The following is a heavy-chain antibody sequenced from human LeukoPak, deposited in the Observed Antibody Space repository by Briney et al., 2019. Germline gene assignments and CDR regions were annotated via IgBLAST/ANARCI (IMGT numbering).Heavy chain of an antibody. V-gene: IGHV1-18*01. J-gene: IGHJ4*02. CDR3: ARGDGSGWPNFDY. CDR2: ISAYSGNT. D-gene: IGHD6-19*01. Sequence: ASVKVSCKASGYTFTTYGISWVRQAPGQGLEWMGWISAYSGNTNYAQKVQGRVTMTTHTSTSTAYIELRSLRSDDAAVYYCARGDGSGWPNFDYWGQGTLVTVSS. CDR1: GYTFTTYG.